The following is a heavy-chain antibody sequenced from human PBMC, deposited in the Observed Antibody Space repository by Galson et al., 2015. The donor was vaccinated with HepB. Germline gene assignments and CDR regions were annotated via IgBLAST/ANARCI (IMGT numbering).Heavy chain of an antibody. CDR3: AREPQLRYFDWNGLDY. V-gene: IGHV7-4-1*02. Sequence: SVKVSCKASGYTFTSYAMNWVRQAPGQGLEWMGWINTNTGNPTYAQGFTGRFVFSLDTSVSTAYLQISSLKAEDMAVYYCAREPQLRYFDWNGLDYWGQGTLVTVSS. D-gene: IGHD3-9*01. J-gene: IGHJ4*02. CDR2: INTNTGNP. CDR1: GYTFTSYA.